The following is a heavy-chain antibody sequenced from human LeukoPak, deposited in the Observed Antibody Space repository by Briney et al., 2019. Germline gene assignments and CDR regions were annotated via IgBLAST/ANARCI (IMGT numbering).Heavy chain of an antibody. D-gene: IGHD2-21*02. CDR2: ISSSSSYI. Sequence: GSLRLSCAASGFTFSSYSMNWVRQAPGKGLEWVSSISSSSSYIYYADSVKGRFTISRDNAKNSLYLQMNSLRAEDTAVYYCARAVVTISDAFDIWGQGTMVTVSS. V-gene: IGHV3-21*01. CDR3: ARAVVTISDAFDI. J-gene: IGHJ3*02. CDR1: GFTFSSYS.